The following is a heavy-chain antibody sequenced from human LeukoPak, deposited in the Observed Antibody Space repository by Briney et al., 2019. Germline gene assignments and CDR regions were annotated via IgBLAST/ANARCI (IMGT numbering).Heavy chain of an antibody. CDR2: INHSGST. V-gene: IGHV4-34*01. CDR3: ARADYDFWSGYFY. J-gene: IGHJ4*02. CDR1: GGSFSGYY. Sequence: PLETLSLTCAVYGGSFSGYYSSWIRQPPGKGLEWFGEINHSGSTNYNPSLKSRVTISVDTSKNQFSLKLSSVTAADTAVYYCARADYDFWSGYFYWGQGTLVTVSS. D-gene: IGHD3-3*01.